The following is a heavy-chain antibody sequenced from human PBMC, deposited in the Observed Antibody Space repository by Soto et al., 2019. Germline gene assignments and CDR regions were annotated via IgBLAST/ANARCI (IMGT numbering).Heavy chain of an antibody. J-gene: IGHJ3*02. CDR1: GGTFISYT. CDR2: IIPILGIA. D-gene: IGHD2-15*01. CDR3: ARSAGYCSGGSCYSQVDAFDI. Sequence: SVNVSCQASGGTFISYTISWVRQAPGQGLEWMGRIIPILGIANYAQKFQGRVTITADKSTSTAYMELSSLRSEDTAVYYCARSAGYCSGGSCYSQVDAFDIWGQGTMVTVSS. V-gene: IGHV1-69*02.